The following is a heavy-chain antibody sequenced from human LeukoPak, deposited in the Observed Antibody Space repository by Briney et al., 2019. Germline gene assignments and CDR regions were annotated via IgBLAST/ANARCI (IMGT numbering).Heavy chain of an antibody. V-gene: IGHV4-34*01. Sequence: SETLSLTCAVYGGSFSAYYWSWIRQPPGKGLEWIGYIYHSGSTYYNPSLKSRVTISVDRSKNQFSLKLSSVTAADTAVYYCARGITMVRGVITPLYYFDYWGQGTLVTVSS. D-gene: IGHD3-10*01. CDR1: GGSFSAYY. J-gene: IGHJ4*02. CDR3: ARGITMVRGVITPLYYFDY. CDR2: IYHSGST.